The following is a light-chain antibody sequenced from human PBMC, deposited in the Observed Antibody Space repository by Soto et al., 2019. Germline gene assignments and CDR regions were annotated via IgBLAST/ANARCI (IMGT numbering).Light chain of an antibody. CDR3: SSYTSNNAQV. J-gene: IGLJ1*01. CDR2: DVS. Sequence: QSALTQPASVSGSPGQSITISCTGTSSDVGGYNYVSWYQQHPGKAPKLMIYDVSNRPSGVSSHFSGSKSGNTASLTISGLQAEDEADYYCSSYTSNNAQVFGTVTKLTVL. CDR1: SSDVGGYNY. V-gene: IGLV2-14*01.